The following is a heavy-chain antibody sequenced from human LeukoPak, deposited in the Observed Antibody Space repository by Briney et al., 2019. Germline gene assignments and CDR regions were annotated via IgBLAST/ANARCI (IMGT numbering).Heavy chain of an antibody. D-gene: IGHD3-10*01. CDR3: VVDLSGSADY. Sequence: GRSLRLSCAASGFSFSNYWFHWVRQAPGEGLVWVSRTNEHGTIINYADSVKGRFTISRDNAKNTLYLQMNSLRTEDSALYYCVVDLSGSADYWGQGTLVTVSS. J-gene: IGHJ4*02. V-gene: IGHV3-74*01. CDR1: GFSFSNYW. CDR2: TNEHGTII.